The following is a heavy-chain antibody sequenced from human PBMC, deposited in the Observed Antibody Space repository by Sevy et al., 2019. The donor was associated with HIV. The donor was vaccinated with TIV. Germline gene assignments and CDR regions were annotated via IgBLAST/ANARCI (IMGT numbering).Heavy chain of an antibody. V-gene: IGHV3-23*01. D-gene: IGHD2-8*01. CDR1: GSTFSKYS. Sequence: GGSLRLSCAASGSTFSKYSMSWVRQPPGKGLEWVSTLSFGCGEINHADSVKGRFTISRDNSKNSLYLQMNNLRAEDTAVYYCAREGCTKPHDYWGQRTLVTVSS. CDR3: AREGCTKPHDY. J-gene: IGHJ4*02. CDR2: LSFGCGEI.